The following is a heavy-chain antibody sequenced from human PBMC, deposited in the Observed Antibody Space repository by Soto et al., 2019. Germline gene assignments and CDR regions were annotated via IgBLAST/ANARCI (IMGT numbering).Heavy chain of an antibody. CDR2: INQDGSAK. J-gene: IGHJ4*02. V-gene: IGHV3-7*01. D-gene: IGHD3-3*02. CDR3: ARGPF. Sequence: EVRMVASGGDVVQPGESLRLSCAASGFTFSNQWMSWVRQAPGKGLEWVANINQDGSAKSHVDSVEGRFTISRDNAKNSLYLQMNTLRVEDTAVYYCARGPFWGQGTLVTVSS. CDR1: GFTFSNQW.